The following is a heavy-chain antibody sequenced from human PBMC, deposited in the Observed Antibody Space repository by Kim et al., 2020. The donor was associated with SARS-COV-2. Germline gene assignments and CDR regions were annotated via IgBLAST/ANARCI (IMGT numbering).Heavy chain of an antibody. CDR3: ARGSPAPDY. J-gene: IGHJ4*02. CDR2: SGST. V-gene: IGHV4-59*09. Sequence: SGSTDYNPSRQGRVAISVDTSKSQFSLQLRSVTAADTAVYYCARGSPAPDYWGQGTLVTVSS.